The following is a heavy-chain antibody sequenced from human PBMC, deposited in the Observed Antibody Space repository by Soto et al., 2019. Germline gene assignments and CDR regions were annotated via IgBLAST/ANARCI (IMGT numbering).Heavy chain of an antibody. CDR3: AKDAAMIVVVIGYFDY. J-gene: IGHJ4*02. Sequence: GGSLRLSCAASGFTFSSYAMSWVRQAPGKGLEWVSAISGSGGSTYYADSVKGRFTISRDNSKNTLYLQMNSLRAEDTAVYYCAKDAAMIVVVIGYFDYWGQGTLVTVST. CDR2: ISGSGGST. V-gene: IGHV3-23*01. D-gene: IGHD3-22*01. CDR1: GFTFSSYA.